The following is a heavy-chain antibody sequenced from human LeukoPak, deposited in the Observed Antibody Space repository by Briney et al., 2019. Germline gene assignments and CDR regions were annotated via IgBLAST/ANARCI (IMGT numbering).Heavy chain of an antibody. CDR2: ISSSSSYI. V-gene: IGHV3-21*01. CDR3: ARDCSSTSCYRSY. J-gene: IGHJ4*02. Sequence: GGSLRLSCAASGFTFSSYSMNWVRQAPGKGLEWVSSISSSSSYIYYADSVKGRFTISRDNAKNSLYLQMNSLRAEDTAVYYCARDCSSTSCYRSYWGQGTLVTVSS. CDR1: GFTFSSYS. D-gene: IGHD2-2*02.